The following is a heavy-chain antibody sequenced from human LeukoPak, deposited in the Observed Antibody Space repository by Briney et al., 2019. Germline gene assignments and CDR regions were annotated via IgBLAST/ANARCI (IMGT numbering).Heavy chain of an antibody. Sequence: KSSETLSLTCTVSGGSISSSSYYWGWIRQPPGKGLEWIGSIYYSGSTYYNPSLKSRVTISVDTSKNQFSLKLSSVTAADTAVYYCARGITMVRGVALTEYYYYYYMDVWGKGTTVTISS. J-gene: IGHJ6*03. D-gene: IGHD3-10*01. CDR1: GGSISSSSYY. CDR3: ARGITMVRGVALTEYYYYYYMDV. CDR2: IYYSGST. V-gene: IGHV4-39*07.